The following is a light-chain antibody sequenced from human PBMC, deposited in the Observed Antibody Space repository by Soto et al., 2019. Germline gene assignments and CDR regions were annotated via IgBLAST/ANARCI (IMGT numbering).Light chain of an antibody. V-gene: IGKV1-5*01. J-gene: IGKJ1*01. CDR2: DAS. CDR3: QQYNSYST. CDR1: KSMSNW. Sequence: DIQMPQSPSTQSASVVDRVTITCRASKSMSNWLAWYQQKPEKAPKVLIYDASSVESGVPSRFSGSGSGTEFTLTISSLQPDDVATYCCQQYNSYSTFGQGTKVDIK.